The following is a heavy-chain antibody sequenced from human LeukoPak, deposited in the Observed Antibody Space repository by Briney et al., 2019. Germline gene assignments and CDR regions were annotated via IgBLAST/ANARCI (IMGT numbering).Heavy chain of an antibody. D-gene: IGHD2-15*01. CDR3: ARETAAARYAP. Sequence: SETLSLTCIVSGYSINRDYHWAWIRQPPGKGLEWIGSIYYSGSTYYNPSLKSRVTISVDTSKNQFSLKLSSVTAADTAVYYCARETAAARYAPWGQGTLVTVSS. CDR2: IYYSGST. CDR1: GYSINRDYH. V-gene: IGHV4-38-2*02. J-gene: IGHJ5*02.